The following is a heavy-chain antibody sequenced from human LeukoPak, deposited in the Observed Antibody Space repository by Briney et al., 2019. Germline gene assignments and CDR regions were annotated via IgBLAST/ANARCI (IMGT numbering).Heavy chain of an antibody. V-gene: IGHV4-59*01. CDR1: GGSISSYY. J-gene: IGHJ6*02. CDR3: ARHIFSSGLYYGMDV. Sequence: SETLSLTCTVSGGSISSYYWSWIRQPPGKGLEWIGYIYYSGSTNYNPSLKSRVTISVDTSKNQFSLKLSSVTAADTAVYYCARHIFSSGLYYGMDVWGQGTTVTVSS. CDR2: IYYSGST. D-gene: IGHD2-21*01.